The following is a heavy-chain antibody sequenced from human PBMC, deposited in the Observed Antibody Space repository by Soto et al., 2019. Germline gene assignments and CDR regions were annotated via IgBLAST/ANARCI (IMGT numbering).Heavy chain of an antibody. CDR1: GYTFTSYD. J-gene: IGHJ4*02. CDR3: ARGHSCSGGSCYGVFDY. CDR2: MNPNSGNT. V-gene: IGHV1-8*01. D-gene: IGHD2-15*01. Sequence: QVQLVQSGAEVKKPGASVKVSCKASGYTFTSYDINWVRQATGQGLEWMGWMNPNSGNTGYAQKFQGRVTMTRNTSISTAYMELSSLRSEDTAVCYCARGHSCSGGSCYGVFDYWGQGTLVTVSS.